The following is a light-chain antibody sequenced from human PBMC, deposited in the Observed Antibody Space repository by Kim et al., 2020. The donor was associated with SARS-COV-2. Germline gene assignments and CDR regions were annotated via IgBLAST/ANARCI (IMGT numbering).Light chain of an antibody. V-gene: IGLV3-19*01. Sequence: SVALGQTVRITCQGDSLRSYYASWYQQKPGQAPVLVIYGKNNRPSGIPDRFSGSSSGNTASLTITGAQAEDEADYYCNSRDSSGNLFGGGTQLTV. CDR1: SLRSYY. CDR3: NSRDSSGNL. J-gene: IGLJ3*02. CDR2: GKN.